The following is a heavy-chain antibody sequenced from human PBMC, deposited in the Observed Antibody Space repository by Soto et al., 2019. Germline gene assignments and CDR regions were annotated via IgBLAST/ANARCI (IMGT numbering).Heavy chain of an antibody. Sequence: QMQLVESGGGVVQPGRSLRLSCAASGFTFSSYGMHWVRQAPGKGLEWVAVIWYDGSNKYYADSVKGRFTISRDNSKNTLYLTMNCLRAEVTAVYLCARWQLTSHYSDYWGQGTLVTVSS. J-gene: IGHJ4*02. D-gene: IGHD6-13*01. CDR2: IWYDGSNK. V-gene: IGHV3-33*01. CDR3: ARWQLTSHYSDY. CDR1: GFTFSSYG.